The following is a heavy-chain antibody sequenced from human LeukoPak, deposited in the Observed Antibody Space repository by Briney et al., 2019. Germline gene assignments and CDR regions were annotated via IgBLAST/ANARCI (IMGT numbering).Heavy chain of an antibody. CDR1: GGSISSGGYY. V-gene: IGHV4-31*03. J-gene: IGHJ3*02. CDR3: ARAGYGDYEDAFDI. Sequence: SETLSLTCTVSGGSISSGGYYWSWIRQHPGKGLEWIGYIYYSGSTYYNPSLKSRVTISVDTSKNQFSLKLSSVTAADTAVYYCARAGYGDYEDAFDIWGQGTMVTVPS. CDR2: IYYSGST. D-gene: IGHD4-17*01.